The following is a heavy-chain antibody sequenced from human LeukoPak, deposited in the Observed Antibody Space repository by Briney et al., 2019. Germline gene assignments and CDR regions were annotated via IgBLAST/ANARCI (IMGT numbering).Heavy chain of an antibody. J-gene: IGHJ6*03. D-gene: IGHD3-10*01. V-gene: IGHV3-21*01. CDR3: ARDPPTSPRWFGELLSPYYYYMDV. CDR1: GFTFSSYE. CDR2: ISSSSSYI. Sequence: PGGSLRLSCAASGFTFSSYEMNWVRQAPGKGLEWVSSISSSSSYIYYADSVKGRFTISRDNAKNSLYLQMNSLRAEDTAVYYCARDPPTSPRWFGELLSPYYYYMDVWGKGTTVTVSS.